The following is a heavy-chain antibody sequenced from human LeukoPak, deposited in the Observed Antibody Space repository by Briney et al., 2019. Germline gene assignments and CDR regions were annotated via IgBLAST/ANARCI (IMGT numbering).Heavy chain of an antibody. Sequence: ASVKVSCKVSGYTFTSFGISWVRQAPGQGPEWMGWISAYNGNTNYVQKFQARVTMTTDTTTSTAYMELVSLRSDDTAVYYCASSREQLPGYYYYMDVWGKGTTVTVSS. V-gene: IGHV1-18*01. CDR3: ASSREQLPGYYYYMDV. D-gene: IGHD6-6*01. CDR1: GYTFTSFG. J-gene: IGHJ6*03. CDR2: ISAYNGNT.